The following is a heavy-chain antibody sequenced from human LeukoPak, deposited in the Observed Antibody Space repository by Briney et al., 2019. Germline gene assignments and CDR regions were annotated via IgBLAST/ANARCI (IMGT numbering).Heavy chain of an antibody. Sequence: PGGSLRLSCAASGFTFSSYGMHWVRQAPGKGLEWVAVIWYDGSNKYYADSVKGRFTISRDNSKNTLYLQMNSLRAEDTAVYYCARGWASSRRKAFDIWGQGTMVTASS. CDR3: ARGWASSRRKAFDI. CDR2: IWYDGSNK. D-gene: IGHD3-16*01. J-gene: IGHJ3*02. CDR1: GFTFSSYG. V-gene: IGHV3-33*01.